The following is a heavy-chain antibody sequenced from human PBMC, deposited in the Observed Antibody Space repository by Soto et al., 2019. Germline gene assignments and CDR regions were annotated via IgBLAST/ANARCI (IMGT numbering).Heavy chain of an antibody. CDR1: GGSFSGYY. CDR2: INHSGST. D-gene: IGHD5-18*01. Sequence: QVQLQQWGAGLLKPSETLSLTCAVYGGSFSGYYWSWIRQPPGKGLEWIGEINHSGSTNYNPSLKSRVTISVDTSKNQFSLKLSSVTAADTAVYYCARWNVDTAMVTYFDYWGQGTLVTVSS. J-gene: IGHJ4*02. V-gene: IGHV4-34*01. CDR3: ARWNVDTAMVTYFDY.